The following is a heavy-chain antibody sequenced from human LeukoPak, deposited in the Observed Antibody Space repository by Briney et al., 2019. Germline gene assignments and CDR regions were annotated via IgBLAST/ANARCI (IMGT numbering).Heavy chain of an antibody. J-gene: IGHJ4*02. CDR3: ARGGFFCGGDCYVDY. Sequence: SEALSLTCPVYGGSFSPYYSGWICQPPGKGLEWIGEINHSGSTNYNPSLKSRVTISVDTSKNQFSLRLSSVTAADTAVYYCARGGFFCGGDCYVDYWGQGTLVTVSS. CDR2: INHSGST. CDR1: GGSFSPYY. D-gene: IGHD2-21*02. V-gene: IGHV4-34*01.